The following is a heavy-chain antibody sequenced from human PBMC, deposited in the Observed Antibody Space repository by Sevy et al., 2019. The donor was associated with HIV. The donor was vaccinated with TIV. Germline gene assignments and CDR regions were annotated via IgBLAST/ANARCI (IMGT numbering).Heavy chain of an antibody. V-gene: IGHV3-30-3*01. D-gene: IGHD6-25*01. Sequence: GGSLRLSCAASGFTFSSYAMHWVRHAPGKGLEWVAVISYDGSNKYYADSVKGRFTISRDNSKNTLYLQMNSLRAEDTAVYYCARDTATPGYGMDVWGQGTTVTVSS. CDR1: GFTFSSYA. J-gene: IGHJ6*02. CDR3: ARDTATPGYGMDV. CDR2: ISYDGSNK.